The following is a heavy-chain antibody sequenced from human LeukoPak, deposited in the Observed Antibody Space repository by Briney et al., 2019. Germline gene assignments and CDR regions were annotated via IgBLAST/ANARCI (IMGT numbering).Heavy chain of an antibody. D-gene: IGHD2-21*02. CDR2: IYYSGTT. CDR1: GGSVSSGRYY. V-gene: IGHV4-61*01. J-gene: IGHJ4*02. CDR3: TRGKPETVFDS. Sequence: KPSETLSLTCTVSGGSVSSGRYYWSWIRQPPGKGLECIGYIYYSGTTSYTPSLKSRVTMSVDTANNQFSLKLSSVTAADTAVYYCTRGKPETVFDSWGQGMLVTVSS.